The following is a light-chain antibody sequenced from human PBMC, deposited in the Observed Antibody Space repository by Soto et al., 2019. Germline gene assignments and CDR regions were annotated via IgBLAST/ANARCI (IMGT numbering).Light chain of an antibody. CDR3: SSYTRSSTL. CDR1: SSDVGSYNY. J-gene: IGLJ1*01. CDR2: EVS. V-gene: IGLV2-14*01. Sequence: QSALTQPASVSGSPGQSITISCTRTSSDVGSYNYVSWYQQHPGKAPKLMIYEVSDRPSGISSRFSGSKSGNTASLTISGLKTEHEADYYCSSYTRSSTLFGTGTKVTV.